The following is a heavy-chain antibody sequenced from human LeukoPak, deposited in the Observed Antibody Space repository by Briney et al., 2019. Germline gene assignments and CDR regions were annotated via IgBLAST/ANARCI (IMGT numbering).Heavy chain of an antibody. V-gene: IGHV1-8*01. CDR2: LNPNNGTT. CDR3: ARAFYSSSSGGGNYFDC. J-gene: IGHJ4*01. Sequence: GASVKVSCTPSGYTFTSFDINWVRQAPGQGLEWMGYLNPNNGTTGYAQKFQGRVTLTRDTSRGTAYMEVNSLKSDDTAIYFCARAFYSSSSGGGNYFDCWGLGTMVTVSS. D-gene: IGHD6-6*01. CDR1: GYTFTSFD.